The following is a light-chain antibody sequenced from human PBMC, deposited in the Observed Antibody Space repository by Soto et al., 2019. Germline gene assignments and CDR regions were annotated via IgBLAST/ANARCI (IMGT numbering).Light chain of an antibody. V-gene: IGLV1-51*02. Sequence: QSVLTQPPSVSAAPGQKVTISCSGSSSNIGNNYVSWYQQLPGTAPKFLIYENNKRPSGIPDRFSGSKSGTSATLGITGLQTGDEADYYCATWDSGLSAVVFGGGTKLTVL. CDR1: SSNIGNNY. CDR3: ATWDSGLSAVV. CDR2: ENN. J-gene: IGLJ2*01.